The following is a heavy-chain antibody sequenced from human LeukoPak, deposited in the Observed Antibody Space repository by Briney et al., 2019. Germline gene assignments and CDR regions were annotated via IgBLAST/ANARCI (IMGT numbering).Heavy chain of an antibody. CDR2: IYYGGST. J-gene: IGHJ4*02. V-gene: IGHV4-59*01. D-gene: IGHD3-22*01. CDR3: ATSNYYDSSGYLIV. Sequence: SETLSLTCTVSGGSISSYYWSWMRQPPGKGLEWSGYIYYGGSTNDNPSLKSRVTISVDTSKNQFSLKLSSVTAADTAVYYCATSNYYDSSGYLIVWRQGTLVTVSS. CDR1: GGSISSYY.